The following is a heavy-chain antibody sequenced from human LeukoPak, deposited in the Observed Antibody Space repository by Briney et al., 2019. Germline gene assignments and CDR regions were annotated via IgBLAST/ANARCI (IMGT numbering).Heavy chain of an antibody. V-gene: IGHV5-10-1*01. D-gene: IGHD2-2*01. CDR2: IDPSDSYT. J-gene: IGHJ4*02. Sequence: GESLKISCKGSGYSFTSYWISWVRQMPGKGLEWMGRIDPSDSYTNYSPSFQGHVTISADKSISTAYLQWSSLKASDTAMYYCARSACSSTSCHVFFDYWGQGTLVTVSS. CDR1: GYSFTSYW. CDR3: ARSACSSTSCHVFFDY.